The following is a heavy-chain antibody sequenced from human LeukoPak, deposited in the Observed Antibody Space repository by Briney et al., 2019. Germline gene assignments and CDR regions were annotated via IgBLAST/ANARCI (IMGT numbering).Heavy chain of an antibody. J-gene: IGHJ4*02. Sequence: GGSLRLSCAASGFSFISYWMTWVRQPPGRGLEWVANIDPAGTDTYHADPVKGRFTISRDNAKNLVYLQMNTLRAEDTAVYSCGRFGYVAGIDLWGQGTLVTVSS. D-gene: IGHD6-19*01. CDR2: IDPAGTDT. CDR1: GFSFISYW. V-gene: IGHV3-7*01. CDR3: GRFGYVAGIDL.